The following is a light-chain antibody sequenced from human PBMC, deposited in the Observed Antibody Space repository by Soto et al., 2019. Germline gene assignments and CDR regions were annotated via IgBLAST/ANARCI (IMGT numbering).Light chain of an antibody. CDR3: QQAYINPRT. CDR2: AAS. Sequence: DIQMTQSPSSLSASIGDRVTITCRASQSISIYLNWYQQKPGKAPNVLIYAASTLQSGVPSRFSGGGSGTDFTLTISNLQPEDFASYYCQQAYINPRTLGPGTKVDIK. CDR1: QSISIY. J-gene: IGKJ1*01. V-gene: IGKV1-39*01.